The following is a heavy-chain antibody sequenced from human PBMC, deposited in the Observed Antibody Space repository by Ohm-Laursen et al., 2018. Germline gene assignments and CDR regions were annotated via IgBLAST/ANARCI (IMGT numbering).Heavy chain of an antibody. V-gene: IGHV3-11*01. Sequence: SLRLSCTAFGFTFSDYFMSWIRQAPGKGLEWVSYISIGGSTIYYADSVKGRFTISRDNAKNSLYLQMNSLRAEDTAVYFCARAEDYGDPFDFWGQGTLVTVSS. CDR1: GFTFSDYF. CDR2: ISIGGSTI. J-gene: IGHJ4*02. CDR3: ARAEDYGDPFDF. D-gene: IGHD4-17*01.